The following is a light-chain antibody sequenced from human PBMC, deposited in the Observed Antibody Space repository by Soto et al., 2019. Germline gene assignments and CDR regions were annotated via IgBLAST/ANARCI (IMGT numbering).Light chain of an antibody. CDR3: YQYESYPRT. CDR2: KAS. J-gene: IGKJ4*02. Sequence: DIPMTQSPSTLSASVGDRVTITCRASQSISSWLDWYQQKPGKAPNLLIYKASSLESGVPSRLSGSGSGKEDTLAVSSLQPYDCASEYCYQYESYPRTFVGGTKVEIK. V-gene: IGKV1-5*03. CDR1: QSISSW.